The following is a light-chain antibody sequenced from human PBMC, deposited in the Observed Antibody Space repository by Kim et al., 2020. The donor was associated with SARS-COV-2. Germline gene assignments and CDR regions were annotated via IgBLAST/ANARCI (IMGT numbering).Light chain of an antibody. J-gene: IGKJ4*01. CDR1: QDISNS. Sequence: ASVGDRYTITCRAIQDISNSLACFQQKPGKAPKSLLYAASSLQSGVPSKFSGRGAGTDFTLTISSLQPEDFATYCCQQYNSYPLTFGGGTKVDIK. CDR3: QQYNSYPLT. CDR2: AAS. V-gene: IGKV1-16*02.